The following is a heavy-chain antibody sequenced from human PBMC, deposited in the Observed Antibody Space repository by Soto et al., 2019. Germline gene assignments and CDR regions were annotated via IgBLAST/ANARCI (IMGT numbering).Heavy chain of an antibody. D-gene: IGHD2-2*01. CDR1: GGSISSYY. Sequence: PSETLSLTCTVSGGSISSYYWSWIRQPPGKGLEWIGYIYYSGSANYNPSLKSRVTISVDTSKNQFSLKLSSVTAADTAVYYCARLLYCSSTSCYHRPKYYYMDVWGKGTTVTVSS. CDR2: IYYSGSA. V-gene: IGHV4-59*08. J-gene: IGHJ6*03. CDR3: ARLLYCSSTSCYHRPKYYYMDV.